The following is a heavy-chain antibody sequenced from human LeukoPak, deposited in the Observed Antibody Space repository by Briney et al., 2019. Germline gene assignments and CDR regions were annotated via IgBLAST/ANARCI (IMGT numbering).Heavy chain of an antibody. CDR1: GFTFSSYS. V-gene: IGHV3-21*01. CDR2: MSSSSSYI. D-gene: IGHD1-1*01. Sequence: TGGSLRLSCAASGFTFSSYSMNWVRQAPGKGLEWVSSMSSSSSYIYYADSVKGRFTISRDNAKNSLYLQMNSLRAEDTAVYYCARGPGHWNDALGGYYGMDVWGQGTTVTVSS. CDR3: ARGPGHWNDALGGYYGMDV. J-gene: IGHJ6*02.